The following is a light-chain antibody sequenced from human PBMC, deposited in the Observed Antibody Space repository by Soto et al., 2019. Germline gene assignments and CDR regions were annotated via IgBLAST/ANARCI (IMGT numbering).Light chain of an antibody. J-gene: IGLJ2*01. Sequence: QSALTQPPSASGSPGQSVTISCTGTSSDVGGYNYVSWYQQHPVKAPKLMIYEVSKRPSGVPDRFSGSKSGNTASLTVSGLQVEDEADYYCSSYAGSNNPVVFGGGTKLTVL. CDR3: SSYAGSNNPVV. CDR1: SSDVGGYNY. V-gene: IGLV2-8*01. CDR2: EVS.